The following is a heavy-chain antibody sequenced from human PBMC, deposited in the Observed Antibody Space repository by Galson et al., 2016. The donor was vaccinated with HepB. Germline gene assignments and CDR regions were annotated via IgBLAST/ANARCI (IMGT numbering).Heavy chain of an antibody. J-gene: IGHJ4*02. Sequence: SLRLSCAASGFIFSSYAMHWVRQAPGKGLEWVTIISYGGSTKFYADSVKGRLTISRDNSKNSVYLRMNSLRTEDTAVYYCARGLVGATDYWGQGTLVTVSS. V-gene: IGHV3-30-3*01. CDR3: ARGLVGATDY. CDR1: GFIFSSYA. CDR2: ISYGGSTK. D-gene: IGHD1-26*01.